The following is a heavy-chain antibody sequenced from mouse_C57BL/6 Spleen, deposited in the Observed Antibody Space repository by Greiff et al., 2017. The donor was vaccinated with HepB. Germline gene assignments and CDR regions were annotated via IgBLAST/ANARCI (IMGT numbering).Heavy chain of an antibody. V-gene: IGHV5-4*01. CDR1: GFTFSSYA. CDR3: ARVYGNYPNWYFDV. J-gene: IGHJ1*03. Sequence: EVQLVESGGGLVKPGGSLKLSCAASGFTFSSYAMSWVRQTPEKRLEWVATISDGGSYTYYPDNVKGRFTISRDNAKNNLYLQMSHLKSEDTAMYYCARVYGNYPNWYFDVWGTGTTVTVSS. CDR2: ISDGGSYT. D-gene: IGHD2-1*01.